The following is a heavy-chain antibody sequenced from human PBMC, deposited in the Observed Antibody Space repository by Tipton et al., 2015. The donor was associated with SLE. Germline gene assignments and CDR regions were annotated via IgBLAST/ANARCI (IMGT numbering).Heavy chain of an antibody. CDR2: INHSGST. CDR1: GGSFSGYY. Sequence: LSLTCAVYGGSFSGYYWSWIRQPPGKGLEWIGEINHSGSTNYNPSLKSRVTISVDTSKNQFSLKLSSVTAADTAVYYCAREGGSFDWYFDLWGRGTLVTVSS. CDR3: AREGGSFDWYFDL. D-gene: IGHD3-16*01. V-gene: IGHV4-34*01. J-gene: IGHJ2*01.